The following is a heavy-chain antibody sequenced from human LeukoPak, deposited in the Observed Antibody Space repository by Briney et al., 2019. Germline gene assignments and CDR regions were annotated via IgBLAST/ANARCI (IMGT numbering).Heavy chain of an antibody. V-gene: IGHV3-48*03. CDR1: HFTFVRYA. J-gene: IGHJ6*03. D-gene: IGHD6-13*01. CDR2: ISSSSLKI. Sequence: GSLILSWAASHFTFVRYAMNWVRQAPRKGLEWGSYISSSSLKICYEDSVKGRLTISRDHSNNPLYLQMDSLRVEDTAVYYCVREPSYGSSWCCYMDVWGKGSSVTVS. CDR3: VREPSYGSSWCCYMDV.